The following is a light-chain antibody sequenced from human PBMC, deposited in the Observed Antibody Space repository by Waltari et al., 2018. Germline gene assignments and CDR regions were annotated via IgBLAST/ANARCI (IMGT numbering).Light chain of an antibody. CDR1: RSISSY. J-gene: IGKJ1*01. V-gene: IGKV1-39*01. Sequence: DIQITQSPSSLSASVGDRVTITCRASRSISSYLNWYQQKPGKAPKLLIYAASSLQSGVPSRFSGSGSGTDFTLTISSLQPEDFATYYCQHSYSTPWTFGQGTKVEIK. CDR3: QHSYSTPWT. CDR2: AAS.